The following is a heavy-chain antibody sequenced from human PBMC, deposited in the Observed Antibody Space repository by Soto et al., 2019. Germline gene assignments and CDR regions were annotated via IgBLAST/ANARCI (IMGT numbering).Heavy chain of an antibody. CDR3: ARGRYCSGGSCYPKGFQH. D-gene: IGHD2-15*01. J-gene: IGHJ1*01. CDR2: IIPILGIA. Sequence: ASVKVSCKASGGTFSSYTISWVRQAPGQGLEWMGRIIPILGIANYAQKFQGRVTITADKSTSTAYMELSSLRSEDTAVYYCARGRYCSGGSCYPKGFQHWGQGTLVTVSS. CDR1: GGTFSSYT. V-gene: IGHV1-69*02.